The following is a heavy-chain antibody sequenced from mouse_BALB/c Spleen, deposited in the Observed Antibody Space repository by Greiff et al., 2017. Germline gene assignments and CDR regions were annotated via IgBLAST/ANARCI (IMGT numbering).Heavy chain of an antibody. J-gene: IGHJ2*01. Sequence: EVQVVESGGDLVKPGGSLKLSCAASGFTFSSYGMSWVRQTPDKRLEWVATISSGGSYTYYPDSVKGRFTISRDNAKNTLYLQMSSLKSEDTAMYYCARHEGGLRRFDYWGQGTTLTVSS. CDR3: ARHEGGLRRFDY. V-gene: IGHV5-6*01. CDR1: GFTFSSYG. D-gene: IGHD2-2*01. CDR2: ISSGGSYT.